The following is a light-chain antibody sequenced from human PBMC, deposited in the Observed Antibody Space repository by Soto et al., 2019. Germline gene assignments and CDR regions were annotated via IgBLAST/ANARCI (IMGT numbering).Light chain of an antibody. CDR1: SSDVGGYNY. Sequence: QSALTQPASVSGSPGQSITISCTGTSSDVGGYNYVYWYQQHPGKAPKLMIYDVSNRPSGVSNRFSGSKAGNTASLTISGLQAEDEADYYCSSYTRSSIDVFGTGTKLTVL. J-gene: IGLJ1*01. CDR3: SSYTRSSIDV. V-gene: IGLV2-14*01. CDR2: DVS.